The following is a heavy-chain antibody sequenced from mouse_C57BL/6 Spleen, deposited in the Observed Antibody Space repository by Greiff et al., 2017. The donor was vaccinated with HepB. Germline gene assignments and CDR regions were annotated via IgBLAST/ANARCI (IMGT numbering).Heavy chain of an antibody. D-gene: IGHD1-1*01. CDR3: TRFHPLITTVVATNFDV. J-gene: IGHJ1*03. CDR1: GYTFTDYE. Sequence: VQLQQSGAELVRPGASVTLSCKASGYTFTDYEMHWVKQTPVHGLEWIGAIDPETGGTAYNQKFKGKAILTADKSSSTAYMELRSLTSEDSAVYYCTRFHPLITTVVATNFDVWGTGTTVTVSS. CDR2: IDPETGGT. V-gene: IGHV1-15*01.